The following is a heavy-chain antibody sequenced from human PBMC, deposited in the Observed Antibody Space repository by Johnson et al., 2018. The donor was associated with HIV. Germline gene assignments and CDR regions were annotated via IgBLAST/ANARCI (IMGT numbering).Heavy chain of an antibody. V-gene: IGHV3-23*03. J-gene: IGHJ3*02. CDR1: GFTFDDYA. CDR3: ARGGSCYNAHFDI. D-gene: IGHD2-15*01. CDR2: IYSGGST. Sequence: VQLVESGGGLVQPGRSLRLSCAASGFTFDDYAMHWVRQAPGKGLEWVSVIYSGGSTYYADSVKGRFTISRDNSKNTLYLQMNSLRAEDTAVYYCARGGSCYNAHFDIWGQGTMVTVSS.